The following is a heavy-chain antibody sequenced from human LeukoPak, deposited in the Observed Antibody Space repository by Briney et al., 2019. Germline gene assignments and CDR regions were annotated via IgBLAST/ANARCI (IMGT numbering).Heavy chain of an antibody. V-gene: IGHV4-61*01. J-gene: IGHJ4*02. CDR2: IYYSGST. D-gene: IGHD3-10*01. Sequence: SETLSLTCTVSGGSVSSGSYYWSWIRQPPGKGLEWIGYIYYSGSTNYNPSLKSRVTISVDTSKNQFSLKLSSVTAADTAVYYCARDRYYYGSGSYSDYWGQGTLVTVSS. CDR1: GGSVSSGSYY. CDR3: ARDRYYYGSGSYSDY.